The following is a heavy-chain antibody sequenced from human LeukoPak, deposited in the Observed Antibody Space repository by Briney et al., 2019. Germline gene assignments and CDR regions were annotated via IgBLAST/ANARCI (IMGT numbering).Heavy chain of an antibody. V-gene: IGHV3-23*01. CDR1: GFTFTIYA. J-gene: IGHJ4*02. CDR3: AQSIAVAFYY. CDR2: ISGNGDST. D-gene: IGHD6-19*01. Sequence: PGGSLRLSCAASGFTFTIYAMSWVRQAPGKGLEWVSTISGNGDSTYYADSVKGRFTISRDNSKNTLYLQMNSLRAEDMAVYYCAQSIAVAFYYWGQGTLATVSS.